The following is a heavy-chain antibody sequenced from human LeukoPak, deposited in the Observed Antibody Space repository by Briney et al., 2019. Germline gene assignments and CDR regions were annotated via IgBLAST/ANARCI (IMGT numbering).Heavy chain of an antibody. CDR2: ISCSGSTI. Sequence: GGSLRLSCAASGFTFSSYEMNWVRQAPGKGLEWVSYISCSGSTIYYADSVKGRFTISRDNAKNSLYLQMNSLRAEDTAVYYCARGGEWFSAGGVFDYWGQGTLVAVSS. J-gene: IGHJ4*02. D-gene: IGHD2-8*01. CDR3: ARGGEWFSAGGVFDY. CDR1: GFTFSSYE. V-gene: IGHV3-48*03.